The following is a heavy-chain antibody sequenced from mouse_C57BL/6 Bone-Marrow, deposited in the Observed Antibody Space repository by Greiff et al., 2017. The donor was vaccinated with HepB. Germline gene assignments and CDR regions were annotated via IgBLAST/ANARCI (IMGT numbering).Heavy chain of an antibody. CDR3: TRDLITTVGAY. Sequence: EVKLMESGEGLVKPGGSLKLSCAASGFTFSSYAMSWVRQTPEKRLEWVAYISSGGDYIYYADTVKGRFTISRDNARNTLSLQMSSLKSEDKAMYYCTRDLITTVGAYWGQGTLVTVSA. D-gene: IGHD1-1*01. V-gene: IGHV5-9-1*02. CDR1: GFTFSSYA. J-gene: IGHJ3*01. CDR2: ISSGGDYI.